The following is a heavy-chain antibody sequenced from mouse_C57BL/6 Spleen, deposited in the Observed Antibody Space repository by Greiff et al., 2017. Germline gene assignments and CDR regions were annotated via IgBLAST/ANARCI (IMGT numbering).Heavy chain of an antibody. CDR1: GYAFSSSW. V-gene: IGHV1-82*01. J-gene: IGHJ2*01. Sequence: VQLQQSGPELVKPGASVKISCKASGYAFSSSWMNWVKQRPGKGLEWIGRIYPGDGDTNYNGKFTGKATLTADKSSSTAYMQLSSLTSEDSAVYFCGSTVVAHFDYWGQGTTLTVSS. CDR3: GSTVVAHFDY. D-gene: IGHD1-1*01. CDR2: IYPGDGDT.